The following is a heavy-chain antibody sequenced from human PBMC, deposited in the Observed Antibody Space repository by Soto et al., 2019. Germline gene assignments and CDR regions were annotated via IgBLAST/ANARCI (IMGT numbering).Heavy chain of an antibody. V-gene: IGHV3-30*04. J-gene: IGHJ4*02. D-gene: IGHD2-2*01. Sequence: QVQLVESGGGVVQPGSSLRLSCAASGFTFSSDALHWVRQAPGKGLEWVAVVSSDGSHAYYPDYVKGRFTISRDNSQSTVYLQMKSLRPKDTATYFCARDSAYSTASTHFDNWGQGTLVTVSS. CDR3: ARDSAYSTASTHFDN. CDR2: VSSDGSHA. CDR1: GFTFSSDA.